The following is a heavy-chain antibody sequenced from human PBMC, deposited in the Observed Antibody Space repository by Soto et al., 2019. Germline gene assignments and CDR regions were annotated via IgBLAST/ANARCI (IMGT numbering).Heavy chain of an antibody. J-gene: IGHJ3*02. CDR3: AKCRPSVSYSSGWYETFDI. D-gene: IGHD6-19*01. V-gene: IGHV3-23*01. CDR2: ISGSGGST. Sequence: HPGGSLRLSCAASGVTFSSYAMSWVRQAPGKGLEWVSAISGSGGSTYYADSVKGRFTISRDNSKNTLYLQMNSLRAEGTAVYYSAKCRPSVSYSSGWYETFDIWGQGTMVTVSS. CDR1: GVTFSSYA.